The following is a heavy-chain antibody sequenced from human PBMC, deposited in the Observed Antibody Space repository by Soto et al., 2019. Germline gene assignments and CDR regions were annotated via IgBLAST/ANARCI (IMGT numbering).Heavy chain of an antibody. CDR1: GFPFSSYE. CDR3: ARSSFHGMDV. D-gene: IGHD2-2*01. V-gene: IGHV3-48*03. Sequence: GGSLRLSCAASGFPFSSYEMNWVRQAPGKGLEWVSYISSSGSTIYYADAVKGRFTISRDNAKNSLYLQMNSLRAEDTAVYYCARSSFHGMDVWGQGTTVTVSS. J-gene: IGHJ6*02. CDR2: ISSSGSTI.